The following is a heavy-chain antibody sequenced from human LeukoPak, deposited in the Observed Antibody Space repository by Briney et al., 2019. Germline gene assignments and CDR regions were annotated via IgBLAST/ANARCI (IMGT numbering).Heavy chain of an antibody. V-gene: IGHV3-15*01. CDR2: IRSKSDGGTT. J-gene: IGHJ4*02. Sequence: GGSLRLSCAASGFTFTNAWMSWVRQAPGKGLELVGRIRSKSDGGTTDYAAPVKGRFTISRDDSTNTLYLQMTSLKTDDTALYYCASHVPENAAQIDYWGQGTLVTVSS. D-gene: IGHD2-15*01. CDR3: ASHVPENAAQIDY. CDR1: GFTFTNAW.